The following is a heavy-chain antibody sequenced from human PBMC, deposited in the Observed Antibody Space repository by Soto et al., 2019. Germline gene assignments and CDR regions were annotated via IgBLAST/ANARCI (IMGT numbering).Heavy chain of an antibody. J-gene: IGHJ6*02. CDR1: GFTFSSYA. D-gene: IGHD5-18*01. Sequence: GGSLRLSCAASGFTFSSYAMHWVRQAPGKGLEWVAVISYDGSNKYYADSVKGRFTISRDNSKNTLYLQMNSLRAEDTAVYYCARDLNQYSYGSYYYYYYGMDVWGQGTTVTVSS. CDR2: ISYDGSNK. V-gene: IGHV3-30-3*01. CDR3: ARDLNQYSYGSYYYYYYGMDV.